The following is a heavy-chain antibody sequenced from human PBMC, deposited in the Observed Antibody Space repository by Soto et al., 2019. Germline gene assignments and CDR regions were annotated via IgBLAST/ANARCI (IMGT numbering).Heavy chain of an antibody. CDR2: IWYDGSNK. CDR3: ARDSYDSSGYFQAFDI. D-gene: IGHD3-22*01. CDR1: GFTFSSYG. Sequence: GGSLRLSCAASGFTFSSYGMHWVRQAPGKGLEWVAVIWYDGSNKYYADSVKGRFTISRDNSKNTLYLQMNSLRAEDTAVYYCARDSYDSSGYFQAFDIWGQGTMVTVSS. V-gene: IGHV3-33*01. J-gene: IGHJ3*02.